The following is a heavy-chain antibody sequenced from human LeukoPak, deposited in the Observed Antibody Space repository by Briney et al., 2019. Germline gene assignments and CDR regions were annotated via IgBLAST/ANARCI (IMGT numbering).Heavy chain of an antibody. D-gene: IGHD5-12*01. CDR3: ARDSSGYQTSNFDY. J-gene: IGHJ4*02. V-gene: IGHV3-7*01. CDR2: IKQDGSEK. Sequence: GGSLRLSCAASGFTFSSYWMSWVRQAPGKGLEWVANIKQDGSEKYYVDSVKGRFTISRDNAKNSLYLQMNSLRAEDTAVYYCARDSSGYQTSNFDYWGQGTLVTVSS. CDR1: GFTFSSYW.